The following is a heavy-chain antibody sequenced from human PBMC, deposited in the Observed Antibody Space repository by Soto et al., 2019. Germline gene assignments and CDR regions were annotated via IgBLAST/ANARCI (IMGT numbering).Heavy chain of an antibody. D-gene: IGHD3-22*01. Sequence: PSETLSLTCAVSGGSISSGGYSWSWIRQPPGKGLEWIGYIYHSGSTYYNPSLKSRVTISVDRSENQFSLKLSSVTAADTAVYYCAREGRIRYDSSGALDYWGQGTLVTVSS. J-gene: IGHJ4*02. CDR3: AREGRIRYDSSGALDY. CDR2: IYHSGST. V-gene: IGHV4-30-2*01. CDR1: GGSISSGGYS.